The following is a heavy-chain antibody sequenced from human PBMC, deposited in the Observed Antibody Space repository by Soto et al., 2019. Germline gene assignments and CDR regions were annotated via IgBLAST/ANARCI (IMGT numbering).Heavy chain of an antibody. D-gene: IGHD3-9*01. CDR3: VRFWPPPDYDTLTGYTAAFDY. CDR2: IYHTGNA. CDR1: GDSISNSRFY. Sequence: SETLSLTCSVSGDSISNSRFYWAWIRQPPGEGLEWIGSIYHTGNAYYNPSLKSRVTISVDTSKSQFSLKLSSVTAADTAVYYCVRFWPPPDYDTLTGYTAAFDYWGQGTLVTVSS. V-gene: IGHV4-39*01. J-gene: IGHJ4*02.